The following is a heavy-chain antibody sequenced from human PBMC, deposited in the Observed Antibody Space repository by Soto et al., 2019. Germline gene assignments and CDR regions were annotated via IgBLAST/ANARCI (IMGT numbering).Heavy chain of an antibody. CDR1: GGTFSSYA. D-gene: IGHD6-13*01. Sequence: ASVKVSCKASGGTFSSYAISWVRQAPGQGLEWMGGIIPIFGTANYARKFQGGVTVTADESTCTAYMELSSLRSEDTAVDYCARVIAAAGRGRYRRFDYWGQGTLVTVSS. V-gene: IGHV1-69*13. CDR3: ARVIAAAGRGRYRRFDY. CDR2: IIPIFGTA. J-gene: IGHJ4*02.